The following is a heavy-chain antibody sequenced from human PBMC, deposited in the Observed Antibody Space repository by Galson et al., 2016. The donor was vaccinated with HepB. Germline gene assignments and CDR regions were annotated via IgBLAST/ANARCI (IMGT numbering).Heavy chain of an antibody. J-gene: IGHJ3*02. CDR1: GFSLSTSGVG. D-gene: IGHD5-18*01. Sequence: PALVKPTQTLTLTCTFSGFSLSTSGVGVGWIRQPPGKALDWLAFIYWDDDKRYSPSLKSRLTITKDTSKNQVVLIMTNMDPVDTATYYCAHVDTPSYAFDMWGQGTMVTVSS. V-gene: IGHV2-5*02. CDR3: AHVDTPSYAFDM. CDR2: IYWDDDK.